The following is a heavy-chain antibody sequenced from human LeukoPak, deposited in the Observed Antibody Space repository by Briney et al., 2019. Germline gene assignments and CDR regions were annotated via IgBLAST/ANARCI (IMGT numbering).Heavy chain of an antibody. CDR3: ARTSRVTLAGIDADFDY. D-gene: IGHD6-19*01. J-gene: IGHJ4*02. V-gene: IGHV3-21*01. Sequence: SGGSLRLSCAASGFTFSSYSMSWVRQAPGKGLEWVSSISRNNNFIYYADSLKGRFTISRDNAKNSLFLQINSLRAEDTAVYYCARTSRVTLAGIDADFDYWGQGTLVTVSS. CDR2: ISRNNNFI. CDR1: GFTFSSYS.